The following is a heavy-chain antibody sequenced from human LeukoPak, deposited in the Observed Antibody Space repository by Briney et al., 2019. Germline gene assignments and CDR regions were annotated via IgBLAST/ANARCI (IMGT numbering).Heavy chain of an antibody. CDR1: GFTFSSYE. CDR3: ARDGDGDYVFSYYFDY. Sequence: GGSLRLSCAASGFTFSSYEMNWVRQAPGKGLEWVSYISSSGSTIYYADSVKGRFTISRDNSKNTLYLQMNSLRVEDTAVYYCARDGDGDYVFSYYFDYWGQGTLVTVSS. CDR2: ISSSGSTI. J-gene: IGHJ4*02. D-gene: IGHD4-17*01. V-gene: IGHV3-48*03.